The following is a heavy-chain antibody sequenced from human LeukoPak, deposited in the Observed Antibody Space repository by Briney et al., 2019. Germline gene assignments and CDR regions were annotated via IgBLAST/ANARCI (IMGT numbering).Heavy chain of an antibody. CDR3: ARVLVGASYYYYYYMDV. CDR2: IIPIFGTA. J-gene: IGHJ6*03. D-gene: IGHD1-26*01. Sequence: SVKVSCKASGGTFSSYAISWVRQAPGQGLEWMGGIIPIFGTANYAQKFQGRVTITADKSTSTAYMELSSLGSEDTAVYYCARVLVGASYYYYYYMDVWGKGTTVTVSS. CDR1: GGTFSSYA. V-gene: IGHV1-69*06.